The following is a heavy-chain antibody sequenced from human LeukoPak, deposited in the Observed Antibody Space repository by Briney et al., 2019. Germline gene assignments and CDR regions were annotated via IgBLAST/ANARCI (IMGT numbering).Heavy chain of an antibody. CDR1: GGSISSSYYY. CDR2: IYYSGST. D-gene: IGHD6-19*01. J-gene: IGHJ2*01. Sequence: SETLSLTCTVSGGSISSSYYYWSWIRQPPGKGLEWIGYIYYSGSTNYNPSLKSRVTISVDTSKNQFSLKLSSVTAADTAVYYCARVGSSSGWYNWYFDLWGRGTLVTVSS. V-gene: IGHV4-61*01. CDR3: ARVGSSSGWYNWYFDL.